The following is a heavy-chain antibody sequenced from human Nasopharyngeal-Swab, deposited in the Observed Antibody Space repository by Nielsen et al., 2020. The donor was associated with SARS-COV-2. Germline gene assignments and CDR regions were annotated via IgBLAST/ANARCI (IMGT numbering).Heavy chain of an antibody. Sequence: SETLSLTCAVSGGSISSGGYSWSWIRQPPGKELEWIGYVFNDGSTYYNPSFESRGTISVDTSTNQCSLRLSSVTAADTATYYCASLPYCSSDTCYPIDLWGQGTLVTVSS. V-gene: IGHV4-30-4*07. J-gene: IGHJ5*02. CDR1: GGSISSGGYS. CDR2: VFNDGST. CDR3: ASLPYCSSDTCYPIDL. D-gene: IGHD2-2*01.